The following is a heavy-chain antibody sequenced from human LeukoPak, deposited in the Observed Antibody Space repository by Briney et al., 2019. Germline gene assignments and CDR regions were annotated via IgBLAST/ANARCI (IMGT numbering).Heavy chain of an antibody. CDR3: ARVSDIVVVPAAIPNPLSNWFDP. Sequence: SETLSLTCAVYGGSFSGYYWSWIRQPPGKGLKWIGEINHSGSTNYNPSLKSRVTISVDTSKNQFSLKLSSVTAADTAVYYCARVSDIVVVPAAIPNPLSNWFDPWGQGTLVTVSS. CDR2: INHSGST. J-gene: IGHJ5*02. D-gene: IGHD2-2*01. V-gene: IGHV4-34*01. CDR1: GGSFSGYY.